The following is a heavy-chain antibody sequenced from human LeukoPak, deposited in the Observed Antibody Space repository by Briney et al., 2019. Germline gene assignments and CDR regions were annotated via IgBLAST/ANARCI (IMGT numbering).Heavy chain of an antibody. CDR1: GFTFSSYG. V-gene: IGHV3-30*18. CDR3: AKFNYGDAD. D-gene: IGHD4-17*01. Sequence: GGSLRLSCAASGFTFSSYGMHWVRQAPGKGLEWVAVISYDGSNKYYADSVKSRFTISRDNSKNTLYLQMNSLRAEDTAVYYCAKFNYGDADWGQGTLVTVSS. J-gene: IGHJ4*02. CDR2: ISYDGSNK.